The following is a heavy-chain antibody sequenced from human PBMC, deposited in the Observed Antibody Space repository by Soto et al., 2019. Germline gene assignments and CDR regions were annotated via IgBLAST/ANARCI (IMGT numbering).Heavy chain of an antibody. CDR2: ISGSGGST. D-gene: IGHD4-17*01. Sequence: PGGSLRLSCAASGFTFSSYAMSWVRQAPGKGLEWVSAISGSGGSTYYADSVKGRFTISRDNSENTLYLQMNSLRAEDTAVYYCAKEGPLDYGDYSRYFDLWGRGTLVTVSS. CDR3: AKEGPLDYGDYSRYFDL. J-gene: IGHJ2*01. V-gene: IGHV3-23*01. CDR1: GFTFSSYA.